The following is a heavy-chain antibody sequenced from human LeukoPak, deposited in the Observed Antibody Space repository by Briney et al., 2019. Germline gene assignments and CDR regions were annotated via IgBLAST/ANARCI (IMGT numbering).Heavy chain of an antibody. J-gene: IGHJ4*02. Sequence: SETLSLTCTVSGGSISSYYWSWIRQPPGKGLEWIGYIYYSGSTNYNPSLKSRVTISVDTSKNQFSLKLGSVTAADTAVYYCARLVSYYYDSSGYYYDWGQGTLVTVSS. CDR1: GGSISSYY. CDR2: IYYSGST. CDR3: ARLVSYYYDSSGYYYD. D-gene: IGHD3-22*01. V-gene: IGHV4-59*08.